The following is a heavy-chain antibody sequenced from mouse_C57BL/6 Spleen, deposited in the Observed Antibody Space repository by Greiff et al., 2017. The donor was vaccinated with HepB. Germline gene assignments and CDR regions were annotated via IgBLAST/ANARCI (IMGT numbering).Heavy chain of an antibody. CDR2: IDPNSGGT. J-gene: IGHJ2*01. Sequence: QVQLQQPGAELVKPGASVKLSCKASGYTFTSYWMHWVKQRPGRGLEWIGRIDPNSGGTKYNEKFKSKATLTVDKPSSPAYMQLSSLTSEDSAVYYCARWGKQLYYFDYWGQGTTLTVSS. D-gene: IGHD3-1*01. V-gene: IGHV1-72*01. CDR1: GYTFTSYW. CDR3: ARWGKQLYYFDY.